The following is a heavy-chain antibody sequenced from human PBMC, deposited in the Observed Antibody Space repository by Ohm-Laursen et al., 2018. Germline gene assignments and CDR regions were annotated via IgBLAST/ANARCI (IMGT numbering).Heavy chain of an antibody. CDR3: ATDTRGDYIYYYGMDV. D-gene: IGHD4-11*01. J-gene: IGHJ6*02. CDR1: GYTFTDYY. CDR2: FDPEDGET. V-gene: IGHV1-24*01. Sequence: ASVKVSCKASGYTFTDYYMHWVRQAPGKGLEWMGGFDPEDGETIYAQKFQGRVTMTEDTSTDTAYMELSSLRSEDTAVYYCATDTRGDYIYYYGMDVWGQGTTVTVSS.